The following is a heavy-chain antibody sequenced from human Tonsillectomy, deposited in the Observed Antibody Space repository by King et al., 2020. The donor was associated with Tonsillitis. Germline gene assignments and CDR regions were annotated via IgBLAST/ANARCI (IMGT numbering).Heavy chain of an antibody. CDR3: ANRPETEDVGREETRGDD. V-gene: IGHV2-5*01. J-gene: IGHJ4*02. Sequence: TLQSSCPPLVHPPPPLTLTCTFSVFSLTPSCLGFGWLRQPPVKALEWLALIYWNDDQYYSPSLRSRLTLTKDTSHNQVVLILTNMDPVDTATEACANRPETEDVGREETRGDDWGQGTRGT. CDR2: IYWNDDQ. D-gene: IGHD3-10*01. CDR1: VFSLTPSCLG.